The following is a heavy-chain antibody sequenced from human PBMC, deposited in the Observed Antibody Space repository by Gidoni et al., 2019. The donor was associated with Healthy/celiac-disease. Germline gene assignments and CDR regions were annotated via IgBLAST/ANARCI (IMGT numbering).Heavy chain of an antibody. CDR3: ARDRAAAGTDY. D-gene: IGHD6-13*01. V-gene: IGHV3-30*01. J-gene: IGHJ4*02. CDR1: GFTFSRDA. Sequence: AGGVVPPVRFLRLSCAASGFTFSRDAMHWVRQAPGKGLDWVAVISYDGRNKYYADSVKGRYTISRENSKNTLYLQMNSLRAEDTDVYYCARDRAAAGTDYWGQGTLVTVSS. CDR2: ISYDGRNK.